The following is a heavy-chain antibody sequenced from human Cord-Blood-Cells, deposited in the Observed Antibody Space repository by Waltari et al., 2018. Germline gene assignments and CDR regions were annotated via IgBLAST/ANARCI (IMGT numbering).Heavy chain of an antibody. J-gene: IGHJ3*02. CDR1: GGSIRSGGYS. CDR3: ARGEQLAHAFDI. D-gene: IGHD6-6*01. V-gene: IGHV4-30-2*01. CDR2: IYHSGST. Sequence: QLQLQESGSGLVKPSQTLSLTCAVSGGSIRSGGYSWSWTRQPPGKGLEWIGYIYHSGSTYYNPSLKSRVTISVDRSKNQFSLKLSSVTAADTAVYYCARGEQLAHAFDIWGQGTMVTVSS.